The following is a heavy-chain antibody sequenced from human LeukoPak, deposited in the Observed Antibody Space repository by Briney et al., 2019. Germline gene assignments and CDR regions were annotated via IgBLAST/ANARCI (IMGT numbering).Heavy chain of an antibody. J-gene: IGHJ4*02. Sequence: SETLSLTCAVSGYSISSGYYWGWIRRPPGKGLEWIGSIYHSGSTYYNPSLKSRVTISVDTSKNQFSLKLSSVTAADTGVYYCASAFTKSTVNGGYWGQGTLVTVSS. CDR2: IYHSGST. V-gene: IGHV4-38-2*01. D-gene: IGHD4-17*01. CDR3: ASAFTKSTVNGGY. CDR1: GYSISSGYY.